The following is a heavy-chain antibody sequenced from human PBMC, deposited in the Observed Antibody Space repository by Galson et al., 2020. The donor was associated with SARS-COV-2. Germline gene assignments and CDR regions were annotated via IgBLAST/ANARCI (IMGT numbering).Heavy chain of an antibody. J-gene: IGHJ6*02. V-gene: IGHV3-23*01. D-gene: IGHD6-13*01. Sequence: GGSLRLSCAASGFTFSSYAMSWVRQAPGKGLEWVSAISGSGGSTYYADSVKGRFTISRDNSKNTLYLQMNSLRVEDTAVYYCAGGLYSSSWFYYYYYGMDVWGQGTTVTVSS. CDR1: GFTFSSYA. CDR2: ISGSGGST. CDR3: AGGLYSSSWFYYYYYGMDV.